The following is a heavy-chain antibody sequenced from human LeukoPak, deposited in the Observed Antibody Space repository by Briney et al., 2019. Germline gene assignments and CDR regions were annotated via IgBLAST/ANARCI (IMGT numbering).Heavy chain of an antibody. J-gene: IGHJ6*02. V-gene: IGHV3-48*01. CDR2: ISSSSSNI. Sequence: GGSLRLSCAASGFTFSSYSMNWVRQAPGKGLEWVSYISSSSSNIYYADSVKGRFTISRDNAKNSLYLQMNSLRAEDTAVYYCARGGPYYYGSGRGTANGMDVWGQGTTVSVSS. CDR3: ARGGPYYYGSGRGTANGMDV. CDR1: GFTFSSYS. D-gene: IGHD3-10*01.